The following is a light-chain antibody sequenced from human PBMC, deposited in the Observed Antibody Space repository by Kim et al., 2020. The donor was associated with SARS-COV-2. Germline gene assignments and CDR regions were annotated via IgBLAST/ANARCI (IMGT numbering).Light chain of an antibody. CDR2: SDN. V-gene: IGLV1-44*01. CDR3: AVWDDSLNGPV. Sequence: GQRVTISCSGSGSNSGRNTVNWYQQLPGTAPKLLVYSDNQRPSGVPDRFSGSKSGTSASLAISGLQSEDETDYFCAVWDDSLNGPVFGGGTQLTVL. J-gene: IGLJ3*02. CDR1: GSNSGRNT.